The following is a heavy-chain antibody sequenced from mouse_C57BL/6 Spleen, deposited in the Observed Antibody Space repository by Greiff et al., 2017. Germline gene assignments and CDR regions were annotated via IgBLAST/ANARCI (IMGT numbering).Heavy chain of an antibody. CDR3: ARLYYSNHWYFDV. CDR1: GFTFSSYG. CDR2: ISSGGSYT. Sequence: EVMLVESGGDLVKPGGSLKLSCAASGFTFSSYGMSWVRQTPDKRLEWVATISSGGSYTYYPDSVKGRCTISRDNAKNTLYLQMSSLKSEDTAMYYGARLYYSNHWYFDVWGKGTTVTVSS. J-gene: IGHJ1*03. D-gene: IGHD2-5*01. V-gene: IGHV5-6*01.